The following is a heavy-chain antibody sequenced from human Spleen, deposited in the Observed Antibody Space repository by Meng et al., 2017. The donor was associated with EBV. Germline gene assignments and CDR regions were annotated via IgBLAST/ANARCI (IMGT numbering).Heavy chain of an antibody. Sequence: VRLGGSGGGLDPPGGSLRLSCAASGFTFSDSAMSWVRQAPGKGLEWVSTISAGIGNTHYADSVKGRFTISRDNPKNTLYLQMNNLRADDTAVYYCALWFREHFDYWGQGTLVTASS. V-gene: IGHV3-23*04. D-gene: IGHD3-10*01. CDR1: GFTFSDSA. CDR2: ISAGIGNT. CDR3: ALWFREHFDY. J-gene: IGHJ4*02.